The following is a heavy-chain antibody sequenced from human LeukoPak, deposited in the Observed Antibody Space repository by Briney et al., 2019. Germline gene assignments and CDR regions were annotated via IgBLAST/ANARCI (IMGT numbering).Heavy chain of an antibody. CDR1: GFTFSSYS. CDR3: ARTFYSTGTGVPIYY. V-gene: IGHV3-30*03. Sequence: GGSLRLSCAASGFTFSSYSMNWVRQAPGKGLEWVAVISYGRSNKYYADSEKGRFTISRDNSKNTLYLQMNSLRAEDTAVYYCARTFYSTGTGVPIYYWGQGTLVTVSS. J-gene: IGHJ4*02. D-gene: IGHD6-19*01. CDR2: ISYGRSNK.